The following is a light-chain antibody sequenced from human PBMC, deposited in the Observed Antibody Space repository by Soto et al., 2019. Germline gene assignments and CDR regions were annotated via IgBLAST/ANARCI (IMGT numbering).Light chain of an antibody. CDR2: EVS. CDR1: SSDVGGYNY. CDR3: SSYTSSSTDV. V-gene: IGLV2-14*01. J-gene: IGLJ1*01. Sequence: QSVLTQPASVSGSPGQSITISCTGTSSDVGGYNYVSWYQQHPGKAPKLMIYEVSNRPSGVSNRFSGSKSGNTASLTISGLPAEDEADYYCSSYTSSSTDVFGTGTKLTVL.